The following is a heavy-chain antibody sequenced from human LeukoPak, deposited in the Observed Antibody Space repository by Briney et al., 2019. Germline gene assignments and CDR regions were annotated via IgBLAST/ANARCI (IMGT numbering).Heavy chain of an antibody. V-gene: IGHV3-7*01. CDR2: IKEDGGEI. D-gene: IGHD4-23*01. CDR3: ARDRGYSTFDY. Sequence: GGSLRLSCAASALTFSNYWMSWVRQAPGKGPEWVANIKEDGGEINYLDSVKGRFTISRDNAKNSVYLQMNSLRAEDTAVYYCARDRGYSTFDYWGQGTLAIVSS. J-gene: IGHJ4*02. CDR1: ALTFSNYW.